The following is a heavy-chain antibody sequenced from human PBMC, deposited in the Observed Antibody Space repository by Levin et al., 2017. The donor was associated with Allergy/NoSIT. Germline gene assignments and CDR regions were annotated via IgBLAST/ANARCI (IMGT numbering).Heavy chain of an antibody. CDR1: GFTFSNYW. V-gene: IGHV3-74*01. J-gene: IGHJ4*02. D-gene: IGHD4-17*01. Sequence: GESLKISCAASGFTFSNYWMHWVRQAPGKGLVWVSHIDSDGKRTDYADSVKGRFTISRDNAKNMLYLQMNSLRDEDTAVYYCSRGHFLVTTVPHWGQGTLVTVSS. CDR3: SRGHFLVTTVPH. CDR2: IDSDGKRT.